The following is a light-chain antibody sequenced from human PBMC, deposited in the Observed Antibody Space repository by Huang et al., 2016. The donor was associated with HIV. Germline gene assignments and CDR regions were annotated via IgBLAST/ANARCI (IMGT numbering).Light chain of an antibody. Sequence: DIVMTQSPDSLAVSLGERATINNKNYLAWYQQKPGQPPKLLIYWASTRESGVPDRFSGSGSGTVFTLTISSLQAADVAVYYCQQYYSSPYTFGQGTKLEIK. V-gene: IGKV4-1*01. J-gene: IGKJ2*01. CDR1: KNY. CDR2: WAS. CDR3: QQYYSSPYT.